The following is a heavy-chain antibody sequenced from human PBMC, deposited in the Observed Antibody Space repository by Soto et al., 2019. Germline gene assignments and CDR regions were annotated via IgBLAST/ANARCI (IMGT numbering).Heavy chain of an antibody. CDR3: ARDRYSSSWYVGAFDY. J-gene: IGHJ4*02. V-gene: IGHV4-34*01. CDR2: INHSGST. Sequence: SETLCLTCAVDGVSFSGYYWTWIRPPPGTGLEWIGEINHSGSTNYNPSLKSRVTISVDTSKNQFSLKLTSVTAADTAVYYCARDRYSSSWYVGAFDYWGQGTLVTVSS. CDR1: GVSFSGYY. D-gene: IGHD6-13*01.